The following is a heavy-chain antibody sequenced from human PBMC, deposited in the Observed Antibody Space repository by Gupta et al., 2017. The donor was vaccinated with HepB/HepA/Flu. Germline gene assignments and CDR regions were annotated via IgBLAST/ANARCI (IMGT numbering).Heavy chain of an antibody. CDR3: ARGGYCSSTSCHYYYMDV. CDR2: IYPGDSDT. J-gene: IGHJ6*03. D-gene: IGHD2-2*01. Sequence: EAQLVPSGAEGKKPGASLKIACKGSGYSFTSYWIGWVRQMPGKGLEWMGIIYPGDSDTRYSPSFQGQVTISADKSISTAYLQWSSLKASDTAMYYCARGGYCSSTSCHYYYMDVWGKGTTVTVSS. V-gene: IGHV5-51*01. CDR1: GYSFTSYW.